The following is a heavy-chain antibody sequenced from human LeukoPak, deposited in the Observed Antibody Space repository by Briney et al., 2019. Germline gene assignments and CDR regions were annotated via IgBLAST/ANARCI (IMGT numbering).Heavy chain of an antibody. CDR3: ARGGYYDSRNAFDI. D-gene: IGHD3-22*01. CDR2: IYSSGST. CDR1: GGSISSYY. Sequence: SETLSLTCTVSGGSISSYYWSWIRQPAGKGLEWIGRIYSSGSTNYNPSLKSRVTVSVDTSKNQFSLKLSSATAADTAVYYCARGGYYDSRNAFDIWGQGTMVTVSS. V-gene: IGHV4-4*07. J-gene: IGHJ3*02.